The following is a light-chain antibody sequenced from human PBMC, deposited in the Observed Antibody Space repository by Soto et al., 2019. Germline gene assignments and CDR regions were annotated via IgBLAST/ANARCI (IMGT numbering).Light chain of an antibody. J-gene: IGLJ1*01. CDR3: SLYTSENAYV. Sequence: QSLLTQPPSVSVSPGQSVTSSCTGTSTDFVSYNRFSWYQQPPGTAPKLMIYEVSKRPSGVPDRFSGSKSGNTASLTISGLQAADEADYYCSLYTSENAYVFGTGTKVTVL. CDR2: EVS. V-gene: IGLV2-18*01. CDR1: STDFVSYNR.